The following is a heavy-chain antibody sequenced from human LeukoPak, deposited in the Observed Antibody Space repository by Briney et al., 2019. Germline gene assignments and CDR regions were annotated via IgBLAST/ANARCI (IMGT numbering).Heavy chain of an antibody. J-gene: IGHJ6*03. Sequence: ASVKVSCKASGYTFTSYDINWVRQATGQGLEWMGWMNPNSGNTGYAQKFQGSVTMTRNTSISTAYMELSSLRSEDTAVYYCARGLEFWSGSNMDVWGKGTTVTVSS. CDR1: GYTFTSYD. V-gene: IGHV1-8*01. CDR2: MNPNSGNT. D-gene: IGHD3-3*01. CDR3: ARGLEFWSGSNMDV.